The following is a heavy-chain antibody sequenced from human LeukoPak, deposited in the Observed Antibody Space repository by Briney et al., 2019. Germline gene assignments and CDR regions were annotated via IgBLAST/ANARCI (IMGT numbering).Heavy chain of an antibody. CDR1: GFTFSAYA. D-gene: IGHD6-19*01. Sequence: PGGSLRLSCAAPGFTFSAYAMHWVRQAPGKGLEWVAVISYDGSEKYYADSVKGRFTISRDNSKNTLYLQMDSLRTGDTAVYYCARIPAVAGTRGAFDIWVQGTMVTVSS. CDR2: ISYDGSEK. CDR3: ARIPAVAGTRGAFDI. V-gene: IGHV3-30-3*01. J-gene: IGHJ3*02.